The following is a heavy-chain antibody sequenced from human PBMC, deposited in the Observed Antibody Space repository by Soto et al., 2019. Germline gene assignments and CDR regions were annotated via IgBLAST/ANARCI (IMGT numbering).Heavy chain of an antibody. Sequence: GGPMRVSCGAAELTCSTYAMNWVRQAPGRGLEWVSSVSGSGSYIYYADSVKGRFTISRDNAKNSLYLQMNSLRAEDTAVYYCARVVAVAGTGDYWGQGTLVTVSS. CDR3: ARVVAVAGTGDY. D-gene: IGHD6-19*01. CDR2: VSGSGSYI. J-gene: IGHJ4*02. V-gene: IGHV3-21*01. CDR1: ELTCSTYA.